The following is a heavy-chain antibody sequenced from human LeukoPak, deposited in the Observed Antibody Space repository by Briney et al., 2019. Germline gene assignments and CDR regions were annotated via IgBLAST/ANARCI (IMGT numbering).Heavy chain of an antibody. J-gene: IGHJ4*02. CDR1: GFTFSSYA. Sequence: GGSLRLSCAASGFTFSSYAMSWVRQAPGKGLEWVSAISGSGGSTYYADSVKGRFTISRDNSKNTLYLQMNSLRAEDTAVYYCAKGLTPYSSGWYGGGYCFDYWGQGTLVTVSS. D-gene: IGHD6-19*01. CDR2: ISGSGGST. CDR3: AKGLTPYSSGWYGGGYCFDY. V-gene: IGHV3-23*01.